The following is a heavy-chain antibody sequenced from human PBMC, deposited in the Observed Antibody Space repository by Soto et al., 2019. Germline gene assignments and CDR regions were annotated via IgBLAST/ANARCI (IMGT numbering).Heavy chain of an antibody. Sequence: PGGSLRLSCAASGFTVSSNYMSWVRQAPGKGLEWVSVIYSGGSTYYAGSVKGRFTISRDNSKNTLYLQMNSLRAEDTAVYYCARVLYYYDSSGYKGPDAFDIWGQGTMVTV. CDR3: ARVLYYYDSSGYKGPDAFDI. D-gene: IGHD3-22*01. J-gene: IGHJ3*02. CDR1: GFTVSSNY. CDR2: IYSGGST. V-gene: IGHV3-53*01.